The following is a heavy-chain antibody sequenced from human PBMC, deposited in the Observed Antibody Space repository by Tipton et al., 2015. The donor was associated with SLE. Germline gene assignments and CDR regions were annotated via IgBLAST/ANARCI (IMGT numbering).Heavy chain of an antibody. V-gene: IGHV3-30*04. CDR3: ARSLIPILLPFGS. J-gene: IGHJ4*02. Sequence: SLRLSCAASGFTFSSYAMHWVRQAPGKGLEWVAVISYEGSNKYYADSVKGRFTISRDNSKNTLYLQMNSLRAEDTAVYYCARSLIPILLPFGSWGQGTLVTVSS. CDR1: GFTFSSYA. D-gene: IGHD3-22*01. CDR2: ISYEGSNK.